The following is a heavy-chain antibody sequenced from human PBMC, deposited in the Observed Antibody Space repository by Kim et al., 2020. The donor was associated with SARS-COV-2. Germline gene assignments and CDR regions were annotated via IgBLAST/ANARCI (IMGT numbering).Heavy chain of an antibody. Sequence: GGSLRLSCAASGFTFSSYSMNWVRQAPGKGLEWVSYISSSSSTIYYADSVKGRFTISRDNAKNSLYLQMNSLRDEDTAVYYCARDRRYYGSGTHSPFDYWGQGTLVTVSS. CDR1: GFTFSSYS. D-gene: IGHD3-10*01. J-gene: IGHJ4*02. CDR3: ARDRRYYGSGTHSPFDY. CDR2: ISSSSSTI. V-gene: IGHV3-48*02.